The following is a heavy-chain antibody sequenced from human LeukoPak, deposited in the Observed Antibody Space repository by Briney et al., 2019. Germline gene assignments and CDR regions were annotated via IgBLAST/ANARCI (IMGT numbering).Heavy chain of an antibody. V-gene: IGHV3-7*01. CDR3: ARDRGYFDWLLIF. J-gene: IGHJ4*02. Sequence: GGSLRLSCAASEFTFSSYWMSWVRQAPGKGLEWVANIKQDGSEKYYVDSVKGRFTISRDNAKNSLYLQMNSLRAEDTAVHYCARDRGYFDWLLIFWGQGTLVTVSS. D-gene: IGHD3-9*01. CDR2: IKQDGSEK. CDR1: EFTFSSYW.